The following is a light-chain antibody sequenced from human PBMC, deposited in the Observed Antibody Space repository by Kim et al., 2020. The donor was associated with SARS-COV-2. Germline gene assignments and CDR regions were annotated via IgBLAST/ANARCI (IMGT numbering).Light chain of an antibody. V-gene: IGLV2-11*01. CDR2: DVN. Sequence: SATIIRTGNHSGVGGYDDVSWYQQRAGKVPKLLIYDVNRRPSGVPDRFSGSKSGNTASLTISGLQADDEADYYCSSYAGSFSAVFGGGTQLTVL. CDR1: HSGVGGYDD. J-gene: IGLJ2*01. CDR3: SSYAGSFSAV.